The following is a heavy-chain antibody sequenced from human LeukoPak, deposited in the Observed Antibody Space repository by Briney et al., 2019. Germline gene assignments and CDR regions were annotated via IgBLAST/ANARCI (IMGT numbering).Heavy chain of an antibody. CDR2: IYWNSCSI. D-gene: IGHD6-13*01. V-gene: IGHV3-9*01. J-gene: IGHJ4*02. Sequence: GRSLRLSCAASGFTFDDYAMHWVRQAPGKGLEGVAGIYWNSCSIGYADSVKGRFAIYRDNAKNSLYLQMNSLRAEDTALYYCAKDMVAAAGTSFDYWGQGTLVTVSS. CDR3: AKDMVAAAGTSFDY. CDR1: GFTFDDYA.